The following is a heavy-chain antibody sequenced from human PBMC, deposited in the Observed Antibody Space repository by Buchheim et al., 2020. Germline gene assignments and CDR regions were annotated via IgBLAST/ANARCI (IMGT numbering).Heavy chain of an antibody. Sequence: QLQESGPGLVKPSETLSLSCSVSGGSMSSSSYYWGWVRQPPGTGLEWIGSIHTTGNTHYNPFLESRVTISVDTSKNQFSLKLNSVTAADTAVYYCARISASGATYFDCWGQGTL. CDR2: IHTTGNT. V-gene: IGHV4-39*01. D-gene: IGHD1-26*01. CDR1: GGSMSSSSYY. J-gene: IGHJ4*02. CDR3: ARISASGATYFDC.